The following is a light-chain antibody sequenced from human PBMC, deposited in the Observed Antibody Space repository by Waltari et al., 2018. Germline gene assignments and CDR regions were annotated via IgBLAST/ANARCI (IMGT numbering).Light chain of an antibody. V-gene: IGLV2-14*03. Sequence: QSALTQPASVSGSPGQSITISCTGSNSDVGTYNYVSWYQQYPGKAPKLVIHDVSSRPSGTSYRFSGSKSGNTASLTISGLQAEDEADYYCSSYTTSDVVVLGGGTKVTVL. CDR2: DVS. CDR1: NSDVGTYNY. CDR3: SSYTTSDVVV. J-gene: IGLJ2*01.